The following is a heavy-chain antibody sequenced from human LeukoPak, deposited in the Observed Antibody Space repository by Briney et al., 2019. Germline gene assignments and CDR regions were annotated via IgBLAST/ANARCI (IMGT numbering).Heavy chain of an antibody. CDR3: ARVRRWELLNFDY. V-gene: IGHV1-2*02. CDR1: GYTFTGYH. D-gene: IGHD1-26*01. J-gene: IGHJ4*02. Sequence: GASVKVSCKASGYTFTGYHMHWVRQAPGQGLEWMGWINPNSGGTNYAQKFQGRVTMTRDTSISTAYMELSRLRSDDTAVYYCARVRRWELLNFDYWGQGTLVTVSS. CDR2: INPNSGGT.